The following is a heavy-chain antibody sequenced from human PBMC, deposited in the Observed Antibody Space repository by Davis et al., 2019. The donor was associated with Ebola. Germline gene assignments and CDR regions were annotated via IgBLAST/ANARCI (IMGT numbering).Heavy chain of an antibody. CDR2: ISSSSSYI. D-gene: IGHD4-17*01. J-gene: IGHJ4*02. CDR3: TSTVPDY. Sequence: GESLKISCAASGFTFSSYAMSWVRQAPGKGLEWVSSISSSSSYIYYADSVKGRFTISRDNAKNSLYLQMNSLRAEDTAVYYCTSTVPDYWGQGTLVTVSS. CDR1: GFTFSSYA. V-gene: IGHV3-21*04.